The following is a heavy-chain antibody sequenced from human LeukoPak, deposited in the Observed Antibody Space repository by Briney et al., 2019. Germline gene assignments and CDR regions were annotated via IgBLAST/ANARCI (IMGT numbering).Heavy chain of an antibody. Sequence: GGSLRLSCAASGFTLSNAYMSWVRQAPGKGLEWVGRINSKTNGGTTDYAAHVKGRFTISRDDSKNTLYLQMNSLKAEDTAVYYCTTTMGGITTWFDPWGQGTLVTVSS. D-gene: IGHD3-22*01. J-gene: IGHJ5*02. CDR2: INSKTNGGTT. V-gene: IGHV3-15*01. CDR1: GFTLSNAY. CDR3: TTTMGGITTWFDP.